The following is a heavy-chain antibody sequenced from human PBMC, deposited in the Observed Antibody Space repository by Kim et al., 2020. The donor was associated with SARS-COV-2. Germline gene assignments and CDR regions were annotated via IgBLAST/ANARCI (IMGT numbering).Heavy chain of an antibody. CDR2: IRSKANSYAT. V-gene: IGHV3-73*01. CDR1: GFTFSGSA. J-gene: IGHJ4*02. CDR3: TRCIVGAGGDY. Sequence: GGSLRLSCAASGFTFSGSAMHWVRQASGKGLEWVGRIRSKANSYATAYAASVKGRFTISRDDSKNTAYLQMNSLKTEDTAVYYCTRCIVGAGGDYWGQGTLVTVSS. D-gene: IGHD1-26*01.